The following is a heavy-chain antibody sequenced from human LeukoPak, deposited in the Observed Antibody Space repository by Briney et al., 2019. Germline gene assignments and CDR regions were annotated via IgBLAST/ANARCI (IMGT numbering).Heavy chain of an antibody. V-gene: IGHV3-23*01. D-gene: IGHD5-18*01. CDR2: ISGSGGGT. CDR1: GFTFSSYA. CDR3: AKSGGGIQLWLRFYFDY. J-gene: IGHJ4*02. Sequence: GGSLRLSCAASGFTFSSYAMSWVRQAPGKGLEWVSAISGSGGGTYYADSVKGRFTISRDNSKNTLYLQMNSLRAEDTAVYYCAKSGGGIQLWLRFYFDYWGQGTLVTVSS.